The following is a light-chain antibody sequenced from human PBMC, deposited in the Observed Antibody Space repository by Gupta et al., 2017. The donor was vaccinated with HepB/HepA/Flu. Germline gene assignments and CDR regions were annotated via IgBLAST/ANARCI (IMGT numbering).Light chain of an antibody. CDR2: KAS. J-gene: IGKJ4*01. CDR1: QSINSW. V-gene: IGKV1-5*03. CDR3: QQENISPVT. Sequence: DIQMTQSPSTLSASVGDRVTITCRASQSINSWLAWYQQKPGKAPKVLIYKASSLESGVPSRFSGSGSGTEFTLTISSLQPDDIASYYCQQENISPVTFGRGTKVEIK.